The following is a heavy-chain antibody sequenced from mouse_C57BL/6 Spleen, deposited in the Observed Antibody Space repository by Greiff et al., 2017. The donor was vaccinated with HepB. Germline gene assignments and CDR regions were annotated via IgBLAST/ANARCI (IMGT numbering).Heavy chain of an antibody. CDR1: GYTFTRYW. CDR2: IDPNSCGT. J-gene: IGHJ3*01. D-gene: IGHD1-1*01. CDR3: AREGAITTVPWFAY. V-gene: IGHV1-72*01. Sequence: VQLQQPGAELVKPGASVKLYCKASGYTFTRYWMHWVKQRPGRGLEWIGRIDPNSCGTKYNEKFKSQATLTVDKPSSTAYMQLCSLTSEDSAVYYCAREGAITTVPWFAYWGQGTLVTVSA.